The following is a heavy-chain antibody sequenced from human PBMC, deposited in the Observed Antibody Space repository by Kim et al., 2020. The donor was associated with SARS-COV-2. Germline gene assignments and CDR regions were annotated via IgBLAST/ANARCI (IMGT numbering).Heavy chain of an antibody. V-gene: IGHV4-4*07. J-gene: IGHJ5*02. CDR1: GGSISSYY. CDR2: IYTSGST. Sequence: SETLSLTCTVSGGSISSYYWSWIRQPAGKGLEWIGRIYTSGSTNYNPSLKSRVTMSVDTSKNQFSLKLSSVTAADTDVYYCARAVAVAGRRNWFDPWGQGTLVTVSS. CDR3: ARAVAVAGRRNWFDP. D-gene: IGHD6-19*01.